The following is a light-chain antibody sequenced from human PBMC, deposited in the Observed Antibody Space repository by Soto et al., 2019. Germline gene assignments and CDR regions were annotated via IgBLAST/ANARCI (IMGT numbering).Light chain of an antibody. CDR2: SNN. CDR1: SSNIGSNT. V-gene: IGLV1-44*01. CDR3: AAWDDSLNGPV. Sequence: QAVVTQPPSASGTPGQGVTISCSGSSSNIGSNTVSWYQQLPGTAPRLLIYSNNQRPSGVPDRFSGSRSGTSASLAISGRQSEDEADYYGAAWDDSLNGPVFGGGTKLTVL. J-gene: IGLJ2*01.